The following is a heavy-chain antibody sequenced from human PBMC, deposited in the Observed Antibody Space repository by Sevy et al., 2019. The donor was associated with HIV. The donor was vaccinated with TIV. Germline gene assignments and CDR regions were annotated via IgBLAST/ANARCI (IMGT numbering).Heavy chain of an antibody. Sequence: QLGGSLRLSCADSGLTFRGSDMHWVRQAPGTGLEWVAVISFDGSFKYYADFVKGRFTISRDNSKSILYLTLNDLSPEDTALYYCARDHCGDACPYHGLGVWGQGTTVTVSS. CDR1: GLTFRGSD. J-gene: IGHJ6*02. V-gene: IGHV3-30*03. CDR3: ARDHCGDACPYHGLGV. CDR2: ISFDGSFK. D-gene: IGHD2-21*02.